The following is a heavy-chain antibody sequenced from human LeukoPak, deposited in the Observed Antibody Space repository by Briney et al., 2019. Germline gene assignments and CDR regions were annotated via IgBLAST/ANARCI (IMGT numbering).Heavy chain of an antibody. D-gene: IGHD4-17*01. V-gene: IGHV1-2*02. Sequence: ASVRVSCKASGYTFTAYYMHWVRQAPGQGLEWMGGINPKSGGTDYGQKFQGRVSMTRDTSISTAYMELTRPKSDDTAVYYCARVADGAQSGAFDIWGQGTMVTVSS. J-gene: IGHJ3*02. CDR3: ARVADGAQSGAFDI. CDR2: INPKSGGT. CDR1: GYTFTAYY.